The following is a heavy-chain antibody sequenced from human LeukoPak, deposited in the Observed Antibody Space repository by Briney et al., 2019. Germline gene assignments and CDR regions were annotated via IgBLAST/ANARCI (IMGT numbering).Heavy chain of an antibody. J-gene: IGHJ3*02. CDR2: IKSRGDGETR. D-gene: IGHD3-3*01. CDR3: AAVGEWLSNAFNT. CDR1: GFTFSIAW. V-gene: IGHV3-15*01. Sequence: GGSLRLSCAASGFTFSIAWMSWVRQAPGKGLEWVGRIKSRGDGETRDYAAPVKDRLIISRDDSKNTLYLQMNSLRTEDTAIYYCAAVGEWLSNAFNTWGQGTLVTVSA.